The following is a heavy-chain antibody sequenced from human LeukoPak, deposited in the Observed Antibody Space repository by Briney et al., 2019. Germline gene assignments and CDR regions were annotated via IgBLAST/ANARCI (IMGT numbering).Heavy chain of an antibody. Sequence: SETLSLTCTVSGGSISSGDYYWSWIRQPPGKGLEWIGYIYYSGSTYYNPSLKSRVTISVDTSENQFSLKLSSVTAADTAVYYCARAREDAFDIWGQGTMVTVSS. J-gene: IGHJ3*02. CDR1: GGSISSGDYY. CDR3: ARAREDAFDI. CDR2: IYYSGST. V-gene: IGHV4-30-4*01.